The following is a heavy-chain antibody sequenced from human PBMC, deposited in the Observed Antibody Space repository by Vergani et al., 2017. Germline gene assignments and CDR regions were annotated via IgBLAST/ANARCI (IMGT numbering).Heavy chain of an antibody. CDR1: GFTFSSYS. D-gene: IGHD6-13*01. J-gene: IGHJ4*02. V-gene: IGHV3-21*04. Sequence: EVQLVESGGGLVKPGGSLRLSCAASGFTFSSYSMNWVRQAPGKGLEWVSSISSSSSYIYYADSVKGRFTISRHNSKNTLYLQMNSLRVEDTAMYYCARGGIAAALTPFDYWGQGTLVTVSS. CDR2: ISSSSSYI. CDR3: ARGGIAAALTPFDY.